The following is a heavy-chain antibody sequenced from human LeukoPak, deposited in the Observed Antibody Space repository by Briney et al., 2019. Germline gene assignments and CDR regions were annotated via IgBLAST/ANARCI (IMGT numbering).Heavy chain of an antibody. Sequence: GESLKISCKGSGYSFTNYWIGWARQMPGKGLEWMGIIYPGDSDTRYSPSFQGQVTISADKSISTAYLQWSSLKASDTAMYYCARLSGYSYGYNYGMDVWGQGTTVTVSS. CDR3: ARLSGYSYGYNYGMDV. V-gene: IGHV5-51*01. CDR2: IYPGDSDT. J-gene: IGHJ6*02. D-gene: IGHD5-18*01. CDR1: GYSFTNYW.